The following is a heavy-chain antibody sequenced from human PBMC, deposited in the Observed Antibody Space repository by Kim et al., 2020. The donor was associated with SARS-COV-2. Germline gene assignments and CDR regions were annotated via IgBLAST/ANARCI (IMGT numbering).Heavy chain of an antibody. V-gene: IGHV4-59*08. D-gene: IGHD2-15*01. J-gene: IGHJ2*01. CDR3: ARRGWYSDI. Sequence: SETLSLTCTVSGASISTYHWSWIRQPPGKGLEWIGYISNSGSTHYNPSLRSRVTISVDTSKNQFPLMLTSVTAADTAVYYCARRGWYSDIWGRGTLVTVSS. CDR1: GASISTYH. CDR2: ISNSGST.